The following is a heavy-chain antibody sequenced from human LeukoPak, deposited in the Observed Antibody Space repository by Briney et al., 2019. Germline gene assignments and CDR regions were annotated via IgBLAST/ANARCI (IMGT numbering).Heavy chain of an antibody. CDR2: ISGSGGST. CDR1: GFRFSDFT. CDR3: AKRTNYYYYYGMDV. Sequence: PGGSLRLSCAASGFRFSDFTMTWVRQAPGKGLEWVSAISGSGGSTYYADSVKGRFTISRDNSKNTLYLQMNSLRAEDTAVYYCAKRTNYYYYYGMDVWGQGTTVTVSS. J-gene: IGHJ6*02. V-gene: IGHV3-23*01.